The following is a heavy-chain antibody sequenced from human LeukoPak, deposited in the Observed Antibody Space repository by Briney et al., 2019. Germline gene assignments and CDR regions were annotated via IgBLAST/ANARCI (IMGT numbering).Heavy chain of an antibody. V-gene: IGHV1-18*01. CDR1: GGTFSSYA. D-gene: IGHD2-2*02. CDR2: ISAYNGNT. Sequence: GASVKVSCKASGGTFSSYAISWVRQAPGQGLEWMGWISAYNGNTNYAQKLQGRVTMTTDTSTSTAYMELRSLRSDDTAVHYCARDGANIVVVPAAIRNYYYGMDVWGQGTTVTVSS. CDR3: ARDGANIVVVPAAIRNYYYGMDV. J-gene: IGHJ6*02.